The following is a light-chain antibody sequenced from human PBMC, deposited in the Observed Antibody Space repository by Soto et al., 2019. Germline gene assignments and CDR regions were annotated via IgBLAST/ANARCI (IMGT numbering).Light chain of an antibody. Sequence: QSALTQPASVSGSPGQSITISCTGTSSDVGSYNLVSWYQQHPGKAPKLMIYEVSKRPSGVSNRFSGSKSGNTASLTSSGLQAEDEADYFCCSYAGSSTFGPYVVFGGGTKVTVL. CDR1: SSDVGSYNL. CDR3: CSYAGSSTFGPYVV. J-gene: IGLJ2*01. CDR2: EVS. V-gene: IGLV2-23*02.